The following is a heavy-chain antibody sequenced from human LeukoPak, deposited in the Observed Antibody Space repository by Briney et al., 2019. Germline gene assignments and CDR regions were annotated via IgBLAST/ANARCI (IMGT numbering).Heavy chain of an antibody. V-gene: IGHV4-59*01. Sequence: PSETLSLTCTVSGGSISSYYWSWIRQPPGKGLEWIGYIYYSGSTNYNPSLKNRVTISVDTSKNQFSLKLSSVTAADTAVYYCARGGDGYIPFDYWGQGTLVTVSS. J-gene: IGHJ4*02. CDR2: IYYSGST. D-gene: IGHD5-24*01. CDR1: GGSISSYY. CDR3: ARGGDGYIPFDY.